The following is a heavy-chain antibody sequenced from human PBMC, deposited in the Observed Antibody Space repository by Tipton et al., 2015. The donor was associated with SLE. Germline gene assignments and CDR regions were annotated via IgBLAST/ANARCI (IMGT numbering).Heavy chain of an antibody. Sequence: TLSLTCTVSGVSISSFYWNWFRQPPGKRLEWIGCIYMDGNTHYNPSLKSRVTISMDTSKNQFSLKLTSVTAADTAVYYCARDGDDFWSGYHQFDPWGQGTLVTVS. D-gene: IGHD3-3*01. J-gene: IGHJ5*02. V-gene: IGHV4-59*01. CDR1: GVSISSFY. CDR3: ARDGDDFWSGYHQFDP. CDR2: IYMDGNT.